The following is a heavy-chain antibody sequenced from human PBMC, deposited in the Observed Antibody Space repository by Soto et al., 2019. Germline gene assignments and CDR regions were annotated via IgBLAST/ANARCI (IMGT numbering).Heavy chain of an antibody. CDR3: ARGAGYHNYYYGMDV. CDR1: GGSISSGGYY. CDR2: IYYSGST. Sequence: SETLSLTCTVSGGSISSGGYYWSWIRQHPGKGLEWIGYIYYSGSTYYNPSLKSRVTISVDTSKNQFSLKLSSVTAADTAVYYCARGAGYHNYYYGMDVWGQGTTVTVSS. J-gene: IGHJ6*02. V-gene: IGHV4-31*03. D-gene: IGHD2-2*01.